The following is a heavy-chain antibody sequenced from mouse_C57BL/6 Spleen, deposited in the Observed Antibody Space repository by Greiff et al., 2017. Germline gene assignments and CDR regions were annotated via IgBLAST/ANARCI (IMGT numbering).Heavy chain of an antibody. CDR2: IDPSDSYT. V-gene: IGHV1-69*01. J-gene: IGHJ1*03. D-gene: IGHD4-1*01. CDR3: ARETGTNFDV. CDR1: GYTFTSYW. Sequence: QVQLQQSGAELVMPGASVKLSCKASGYTFTSYWMHWVKQRPGQGLEWIGEIDPSDSYTNYNQKFKGKSPLTEDKSTSTAYMQLSSLTSEDSAVYYCARETGTNFDVWGTGTTVTVSS.